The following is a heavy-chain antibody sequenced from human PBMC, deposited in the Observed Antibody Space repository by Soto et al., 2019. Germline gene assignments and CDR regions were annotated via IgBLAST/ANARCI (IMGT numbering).Heavy chain of an antibody. D-gene: IGHD5-18*01. CDR1: GGSISSGDYY. Sequence: SETLSLTCTVSGGSISSGDYYWSWIRQPPGKGLEWIGYIYYSGSTYYNPSLKSRVTISVDTSKNQFSLKLSSVTAADTAVYYCARADTAMADFDYWGQGTLVTV. CDR3: ARADTAMADFDY. CDR2: IYYSGST. V-gene: IGHV4-30-4*01. J-gene: IGHJ4*02.